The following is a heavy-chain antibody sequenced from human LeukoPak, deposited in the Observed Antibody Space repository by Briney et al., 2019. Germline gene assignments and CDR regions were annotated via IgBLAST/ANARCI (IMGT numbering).Heavy chain of an antibody. CDR2: ISSSGDTI. CDR3: AIHLHGPQ. V-gene: IGHV3-48*04. J-gene: IGHJ4*02. CDR1: GFTFSSSS. Sequence: PGGSLRLSCAASGFTFSSSSMNWVRQAPGKGLEWVSYISSSGDTIYYSDSVKGRFTISRDNAKDALYLQMNSLRAEDTAVYYCAIHLHGPQWGQGTLVTVSS.